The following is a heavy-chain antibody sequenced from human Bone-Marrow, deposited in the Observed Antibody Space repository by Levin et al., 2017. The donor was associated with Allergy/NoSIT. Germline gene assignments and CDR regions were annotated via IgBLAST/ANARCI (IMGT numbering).Heavy chain of an antibody. J-gene: IGHJ4*02. Sequence: GSLRLSCAVSGFNFNAYGMTWVRQAPGKGLEWVSTIRGSDDSTYYTDSVRGRFTISRDTSEDTLYLQMNSLRADDTAVYYCATFDYSSYGYYFDYWGQGTLVTVSS. CDR2: IRGSDDST. V-gene: IGHV3-23*01. CDR1: GFNFNAYG. CDR3: ATFDYSSYGYYFDY. D-gene: IGHD4-11*01.